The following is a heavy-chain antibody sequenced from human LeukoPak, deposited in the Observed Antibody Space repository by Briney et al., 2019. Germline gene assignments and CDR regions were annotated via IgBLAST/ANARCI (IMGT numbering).Heavy chain of an antibody. CDR2: IYSSGST. J-gene: IGHJ4*02. CDR3: ERHSPGSRGIDY. V-gene: IGHV4-59*08. D-gene: IGHD6-25*01. Sequence: GYIYSSGSTNYNPSLKSRVTISVDTSKNQFSLKVTSVTAADTAMYYCERHSPGSRGIDYWGQGTLVTVS.